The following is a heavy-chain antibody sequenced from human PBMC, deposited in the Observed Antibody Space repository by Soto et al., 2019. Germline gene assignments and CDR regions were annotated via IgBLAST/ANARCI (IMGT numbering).Heavy chain of an antibody. CDR2: ISAYNGNT. J-gene: IGHJ4*02. CDR3: ARTYDHDFWSAYPQVGY. CDR1: GYTFPSYG. V-gene: IGHV1-18*01. Sequence: ASVKVSCQASGYTFPSYGISWVRQENGQGLEWMGWISAYNGNTNYAQKLQGRVTMTTDTSTSTAYMELRSLRSDDTAVYYCARTYDHDFWSAYPQVGYWGQGTLVTVSS. D-gene: IGHD3-3*01.